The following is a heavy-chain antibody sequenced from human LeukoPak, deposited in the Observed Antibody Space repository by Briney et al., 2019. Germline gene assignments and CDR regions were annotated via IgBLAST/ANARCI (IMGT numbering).Heavy chain of an antibody. CDR3: ARDIGGIFDS. V-gene: IGHV3-53*01. CDR2: IYSGGDT. Sequence: PGGSLRLSCAASGFTFSDYYMSWVRQAPGKGLGWVSVIYSGGDTYYADSVKGRFTISRDNSKNTLYLQMNSLRAEDTAVYYCARDIGGIFDSWGQGTLVTVSS. CDR1: GFTFSDYY. D-gene: IGHD1-26*01. J-gene: IGHJ4*02.